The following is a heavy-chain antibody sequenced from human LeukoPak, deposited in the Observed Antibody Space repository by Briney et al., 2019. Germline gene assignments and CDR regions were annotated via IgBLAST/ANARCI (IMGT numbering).Heavy chain of an antibody. J-gene: IGHJ4*02. CDR3: AREAVTHADFDY. CDR1: GFTFSSYE. D-gene: IGHD4-23*01. CDR2: ISSSGSTI. V-gene: IGHV3-48*03. Sequence: GGSLRLSCAASGFTFSSYEMNWVRQAPGKGLEWVSYISSSGSTIYYADSVKGRFTISRDNAKNSLYLQMNSLRAEDTAVYYCAREAVTHADFDYWGQGTLVTVSS.